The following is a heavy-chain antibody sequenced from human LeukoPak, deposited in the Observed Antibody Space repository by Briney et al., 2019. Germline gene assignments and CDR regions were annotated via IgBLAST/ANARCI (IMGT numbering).Heavy chain of an antibody. CDR3: AKEAYYYGSGSYNYFDY. Sequence: GGSLRLSCAASGFTFSSYGMHWVRQAPGKGLEWVAVISYDGSNKYYADSVKGRFTISRDNSKNTLYLQMNSLRAEDTAVYYCAKEAYYYGSGSYNYFDYWGQGTLVTVSS. CDR2: ISYDGSNK. CDR1: GFTFSSYG. V-gene: IGHV3-30*19. D-gene: IGHD3-10*01. J-gene: IGHJ4*02.